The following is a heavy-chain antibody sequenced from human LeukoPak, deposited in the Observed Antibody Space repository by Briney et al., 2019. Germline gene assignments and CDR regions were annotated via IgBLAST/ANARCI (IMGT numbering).Heavy chain of an antibody. CDR1: GFTFSSYN. V-gene: IGHV3-21*04. CDR3: ARDGRGGGSYYSDY. CDR2: ISSSSSYR. D-gene: IGHD1-26*01. J-gene: IGHJ4*02. Sequence: PGGSLRLSCAASGFTFSSYNMNWVRQAPGKGLEWVSSISSSSSYRYSTDSVKGRFTISRDNAKNSLYLQMNSLRAEDTALYYCARDGRGGGSYYSDYWGQGTLVTVSS.